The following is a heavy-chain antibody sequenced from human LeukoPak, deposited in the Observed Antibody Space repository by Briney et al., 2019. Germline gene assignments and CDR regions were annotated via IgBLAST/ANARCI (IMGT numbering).Heavy chain of an antibody. D-gene: IGHD2-21*01. CDR3: ARRLYCGGDCYPRADAFDI. Sequence: ASVKVSCKASGYTFTGYYMHWVRQAPGQGLEWMGWINPNSGGTNYAQKFQGRVTMTRDTSISTAYMELSRLRSDDTAVYYCARRLYCGGDCYPRADAFDIWSQGTMVTVPS. CDR2: INPNSGGT. J-gene: IGHJ3*02. CDR1: GYTFTGYY. V-gene: IGHV1-2*02.